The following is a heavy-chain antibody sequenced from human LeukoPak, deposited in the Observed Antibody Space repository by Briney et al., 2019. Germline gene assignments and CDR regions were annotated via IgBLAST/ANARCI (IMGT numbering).Heavy chain of an antibody. CDR2: SIPIFGRT. CDR3: ARDVFSRDPHYGGPVHD. J-gene: IGHJ4*02. V-gene: IGHV1-69*05. Sequence: SVKVSCKASVGTFSSTVISWVRQAPGQGLEWMGGSIPIFGRTNYAQKFQGRVTITTDESTGTAYMEVSSLRSEDTAVYYCARDVFSRDPHYGGPVHDWGQGTLVTVSS. D-gene: IGHD4/OR15-4a*01. CDR1: VGTFSSTV.